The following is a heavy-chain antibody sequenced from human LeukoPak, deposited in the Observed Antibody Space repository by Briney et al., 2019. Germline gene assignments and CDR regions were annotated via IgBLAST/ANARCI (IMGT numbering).Heavy chain of an antibody. CDR3: ARYRGYCSGGSCHNWFDP. Sequence: PGGSLRLSCAASGFTFSDYYMSWIRQAPGRGLEWVSYISSSSSYTNYADSVKGRFTISRDNAKNSPYLQMNSLRAEDTAVYYCARYRGYCSGGSCHNWFDPWGQGTLVTFSS. CDR2: ISSSSSYT. V-gene: IGHV3-11*03. CDR1: GFTFSDYY. J-gene: IGHJ5*02. D-gene: IGHD2-15*01.